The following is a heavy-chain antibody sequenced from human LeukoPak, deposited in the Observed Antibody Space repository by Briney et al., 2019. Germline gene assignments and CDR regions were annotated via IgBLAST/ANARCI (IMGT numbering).Heavy chain of an antibody. Sequence: PGGSLRLSCAASGFTFSSYAMSWVRQAPGKGLEWVSAIRGSGGSTYYADSVKGRFTISRDNSKNSVYLQMNSLRAEGTAVYYFSRNIPVSTWGYWGQGTLVTVSS. V-gene: IGHV3-23*01. D-gene: IGHD2-21*01. CDR2: IRGSGGST. J-gene: IGHJ4*02. CDR1: GFTFSSYA. CDR3: SRNIPVSTWGY.